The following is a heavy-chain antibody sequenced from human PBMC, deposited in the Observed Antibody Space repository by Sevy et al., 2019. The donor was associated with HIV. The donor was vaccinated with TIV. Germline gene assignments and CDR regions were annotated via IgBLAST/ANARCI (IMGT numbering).Heavy chain of an antibody. CDR2: INPNSGGT. V-gene: IGHV1-2*02. CDR1: GYTFTGYY. D-gene: IGHD6-13*01. CDR3: ARASKYSSTLLYYYYYMEV. J-gene: IGHJ6*03. Sequence: ASGKVSCKASGYTFTGYYMHWVRQAPGQGLEWMGWINPNSGGTNYAQKFQGRVTMTRDTSISTAYMELSRLRSDDTAVDYCARASKYSSTLLYYYYYMEVWGKGPTVTVS.